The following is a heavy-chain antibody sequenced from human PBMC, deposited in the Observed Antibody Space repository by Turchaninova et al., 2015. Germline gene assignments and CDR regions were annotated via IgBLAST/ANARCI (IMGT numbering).Heavy chain of an antibody. D-gene: IGHD3/OR15-3a*01. V-gene: IGHV3-21*01. Sequence: EVQLVESGGGLVKPGGSLRLSCAASKFTFSDYNMNWVRQAPGKGLEWVSSISRNSDYIYYANSVKGRFPISRENAQNSLYLQMNSLRAEDTAVYYCARGERGLQYYYYDMDVWGTGTTVTVSS. CDR2: ISRNSDYI. CDR3: ARGERGLQYYYYDMDV. CDR1: KFTFSDYN. J-gene: IGHJ6*03.